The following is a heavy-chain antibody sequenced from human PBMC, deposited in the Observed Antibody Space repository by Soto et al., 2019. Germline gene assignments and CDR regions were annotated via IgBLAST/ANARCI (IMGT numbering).Heavy chain of an antibody. V-gene: IGHV1-18*01. Sequence: QVQLVQSGAEVKKPGASVKVSCKASGYTFTSYGISWVRQAPGQGLEWMGWISAYNGNTNYAQKLQGRVTMTTDTSTSTADMERRSLRSDDTAVYYCASECPITIFGVVIMLDYDGMDVWGQGTTVTVSS. CDR1: GYTFTSYG. CDR2: ISAYNGNT. CDR3: ASECPITIFGVVIMLDYDGMDV. J-gene: IGHJ6*02. D-gene: IGHD3-3*01.